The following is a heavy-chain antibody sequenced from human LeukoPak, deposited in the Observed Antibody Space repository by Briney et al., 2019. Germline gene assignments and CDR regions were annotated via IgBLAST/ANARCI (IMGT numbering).Heavy chain of an antibody. Sequence: SETLSLTCTVSGGSISSYYWSWIRQPPGKGLEWIGYIYYSGSTNYNPSLKSRVTISVDTSKNQFSLKLSSVTAADTAVYYCAREYPNYYDSSGPGFYFDYWGQGTLVTVSS. CDR3: AREYPNYYDSSGPGFYFDY. D-gene: IGHD3-22*01. CDR2: IYYSGST. V-gene: IGHV4-59*01. J-gene: IGHJ4*02. CDR1: GGSISSYY.